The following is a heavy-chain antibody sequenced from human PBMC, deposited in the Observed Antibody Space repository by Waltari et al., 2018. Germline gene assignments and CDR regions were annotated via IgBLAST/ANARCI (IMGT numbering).Heavy chain of an antibody. CDR2: IYYSGNT. D-gene: IGHD6-19*01. Sequence: QVQLQESGPGLVKPSETLSLTCTVPVCSIHHSYWSWIRQPPGKGLEWIGYIYYSGNTIYNPSLESRVTMSADTSKNQFSLKLSSVTAADTAVYYCARGMSSVWYGPFDYWGQGTLVTVSS. CDR1: VCSIHHSY. CDR3: ARGMSSVWYGPFDY. J-gene: IGHJ4*02. V-gene: IGHV4-59*08.